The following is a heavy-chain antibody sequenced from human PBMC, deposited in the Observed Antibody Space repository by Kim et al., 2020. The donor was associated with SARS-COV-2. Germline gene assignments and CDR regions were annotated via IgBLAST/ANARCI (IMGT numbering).Heavy chain of an antibody. CDR3: AKADWYDDFWSGWRH. J-gene: IGHJ1*01. CDR2: IRGAAKTT. V-gene: IGHV3-23*01. CDR1: GFTFSDFA. Sequence: GGSLRLSCEASGFTFSDFAMSWVRQAPGRRPEWLAVIRGAAKTTYYVDSAKGRFAITRDNSRSMLYLQMNFLRADDTAVYYCAKADWYDDFWSGWRHWG. D-gene: IGHD3-3*01.